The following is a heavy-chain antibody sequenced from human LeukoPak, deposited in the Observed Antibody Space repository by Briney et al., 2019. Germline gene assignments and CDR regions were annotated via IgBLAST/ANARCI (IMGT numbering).Heavy chain of an antibody. CDR1: GYSFTNYW. D-gene: IGHD4-11*01. Sequence: HGESLKISCKGSGYSFTNYWIGWVRQMPGKGLEWMGIIYPGDSDTKYSPSFQGKVTISADKSITIASLQWSSLKASDTAMYYCARRNSTGFNDAFDIWGQGTMVTVSS. CDR3: ARRNSTGFNDAFDI. CDR2: IYPGDSDT. V-gene: IGHV5-51*01. J-gene: IGHJ3*02.